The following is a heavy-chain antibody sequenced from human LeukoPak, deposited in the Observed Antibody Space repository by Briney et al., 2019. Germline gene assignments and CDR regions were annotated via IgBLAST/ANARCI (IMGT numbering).Heavy chain of an antibody. Sequence: SQTLSLTCTVSGGSISSGDHFWSWIRQHPGKGLEWIGYIYYSGSTYYNPSLKSRVTISVDTSKNQFSLKLTSVTAADTAVYYCTRDVPRSAGYPDNWGQGTLVTVSS. CDR2: IYYSGST. J-gene: IGHJ4*02. CDR1: GGSISSGDHF. CDR3: TRDVPRSAGYPDN. D-gene: IGHD2-15*01. V-gene: IGHV4-31*03.